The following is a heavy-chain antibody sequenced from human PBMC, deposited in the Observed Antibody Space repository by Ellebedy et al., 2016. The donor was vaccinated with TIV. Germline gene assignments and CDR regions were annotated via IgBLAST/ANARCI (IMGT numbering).Heavy chain of an antibody. CDR2: ISAYNGNT. CDR3: ARDRHDYGDFLGAFDI. D-gene: IGHD4-17*01. V-gene: IGHV1-18*01. CDR1: GYTFTSYG. Sequence: ASVKVSXKASGYTFTSYGISWVRQAPGQGLEWMGWISAYNGNTNYAQKLQGRVTMTTDTSTSTAYMGLRSLRSDDTAVYYCARDRHDYGDFLGAFDIWGQGTMVTVSS. J-gene: IGHJ3*02.